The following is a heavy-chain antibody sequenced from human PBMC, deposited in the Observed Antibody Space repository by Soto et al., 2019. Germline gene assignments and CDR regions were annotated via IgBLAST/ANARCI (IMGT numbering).Heavy chain of an antibody. J-gene: IGHJ4*02. CDR1: GFTFSSYG. V-gene: IGHV3-30*18. Sequence: GGSLRLSCAASGFTFSSYGMHWVRQAPGKGLEWVAVISYDGSNKYYADSVKGRFTISRDNSKNSLYLQMNSLRAEDTAVYYCAKDIISITGSENFDYWGQGTLVTVSS. D-gene: IGHD1-20*01. CDR3: AKDIISITGSENFDY. CDR2: ISYDGSNK.